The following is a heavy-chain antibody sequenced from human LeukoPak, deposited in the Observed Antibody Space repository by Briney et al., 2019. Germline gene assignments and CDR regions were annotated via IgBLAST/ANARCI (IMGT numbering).Heavy chain of an antibody. D-gene: IGHD4-17*01. CDR1: GGSISSYY. CDR3: ATTTVTTHYYYYMGV. V-gene: IGHV4-59*01. J-gene: IGHJ6*03. CDR2: IYYSGST. Sequence: PSETLSLTCTVSGGSISSYYWSWIRQPPGKGLEWIGYIYYSGSTNYNPSLKSRVTISVDTSKNQFSLKLSSVTAADTAVYYCATTTVTTHYYYYMGVWGKGTTVTVSS.